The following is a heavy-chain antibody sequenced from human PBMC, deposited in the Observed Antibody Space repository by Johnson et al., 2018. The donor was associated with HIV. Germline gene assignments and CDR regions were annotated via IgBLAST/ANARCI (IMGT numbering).Heavy chain of an antibody. D-gene: IGHD3-10*01. J-gene: IGHJ3*01. CDR1: GFTFDDYT. Sequence: VQLVESGGVVVQPGGSLRLSCAASGFTFDDYTMHWVRQGTGKGLEWVSLISWDGGSTYYGDSLKGRFTISRDNSKNSLYLQMNSLRAEDTAVYYCAKGMGLSIGELSDAFHFWGLGTVVTVSS. CDR3: AKGMGLSIGELSDAFHF. V-gene: IGHV3-43*01. CDR2: ISWDGGST.